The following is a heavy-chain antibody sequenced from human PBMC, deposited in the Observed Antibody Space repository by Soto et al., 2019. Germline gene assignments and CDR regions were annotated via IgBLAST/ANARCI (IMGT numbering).Heavy chain of an antibody. CDR3: ARGASYYDSSGYADY. CDR2: IIPIFGTA. CDR1: GGTFSSYA. D-gene: IGHD3-22*01. Sequence: SVKVSCKASGGTFSSYAISWVRQAPGRGLEWMGGIIPIFGTANYAQKFQGRVTITADKSTSTAYMELSSLRSEDTAVYYCARGASYYDSSGYADYWGQGTLVTVSS. V-gene: IGHV1-69*06. J-gene: IGHJ4*02.